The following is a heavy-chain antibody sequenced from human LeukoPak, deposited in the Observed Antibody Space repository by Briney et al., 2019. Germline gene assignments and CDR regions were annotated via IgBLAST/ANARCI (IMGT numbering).Heavy chain of an antibody. CDR3: AKDRNGYFQH. CDR1: GFTFSSYG. J-gene: IGHJ1*01. D-gene: IGHD2-8*01. Sequence: GRSLRLSCAASGFTFSSYGMHWVRQAPGKGLGWVAVISYDGSNKYYADSVKGRFTISRDNSKNTLYLQMNSLRAEDTAVYYCAKDRNGYFQHWGQGTLVTVSS. V-gene: IGHV3-30*18. CDR2: ISYDGSNK.